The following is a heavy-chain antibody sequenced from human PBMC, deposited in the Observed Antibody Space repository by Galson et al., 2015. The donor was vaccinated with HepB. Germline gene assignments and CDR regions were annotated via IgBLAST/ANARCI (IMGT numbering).Heavy chain of an antibody. V-gene: IGHV2-5*02. Sequence: PALVKPTQTLTLPCTFSGFSLSTSGVGVGWIRQPPGKALEWLALIYWDDDKRYSPSLKSRLTITKDTSKNQVVLTMTNMDPVDTATYYCAHRAQLERRKGEYFDYWGQGTLVTVSS. J-gene: IGHJ4*02. CDR1: GFSLSTSGVG. CDR2: IYWDDDK. CDR3: AHRAQLERRKGEYFDY. D-gene: IGHD1-1*01.